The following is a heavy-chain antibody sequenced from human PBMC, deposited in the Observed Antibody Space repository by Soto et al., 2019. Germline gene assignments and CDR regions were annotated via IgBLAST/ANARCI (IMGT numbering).Heavy chain of an antibody. D-gene: IGHD3-16*01. Sequence: QVQLQESGPGLVKPSQTLSLTCTVSGGSISSGGYYWSWIRQHPGKGLEWIGYIYYSGSTYYNPSRKSRVTISVDTSKSQFSLKLSAVTAADTAVYYCARVGGINWFDPWGQGTLVTVSS. V-gene: IGHV4-31*03. CDR1: GGSISSGGYY. CDR3: ARVGGINWFDP. J-gene: IGHJ5*02. CDR2: IYYSGST.